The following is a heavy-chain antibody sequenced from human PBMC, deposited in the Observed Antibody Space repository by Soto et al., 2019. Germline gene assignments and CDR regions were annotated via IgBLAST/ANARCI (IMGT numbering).Heavy chain of an antibody. Sequence: ESGGGLVQPGGSLRLSCAASGFTFSSYAMNWVRQVPGKGPEWVSHISVTGDTYYADSVKGRFTISRDNSKNTLFLQMNSLRAEDTAVYYCAKSLTMATSFDYWGQGTPVTVSS. J-gene: IGHJ4*02. CDR3: AKSLTMATSFDY. D-gene: IGHD7-27*01. CDR2: ISVTGDT. CDR1: GFTFSSYA. V-gene: IGHV3-23*01.